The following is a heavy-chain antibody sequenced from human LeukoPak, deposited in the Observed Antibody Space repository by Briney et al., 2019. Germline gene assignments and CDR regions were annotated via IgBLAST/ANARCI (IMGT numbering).Heavy chain of an antibody. Sequence: ASVKVSCKASGYTFTGYYMHWVRQAPGQGLEWMGWINPNSGDTNYAKNLQGRVTMTTDTSTSTAYMELRSLRSDDTAVYYCARVKHDYSNWGDYYYYYMDVWGKGTTVTVSS. J-gene: IGHJ6*03. CDR3: ARVKHDYSNWGDYYYYYMDV. CDR1: GYTFTGYY. D-gene: IGHD4-11*01. V-gene: IGHV1-2*02. CDR2: INPNSGDT.